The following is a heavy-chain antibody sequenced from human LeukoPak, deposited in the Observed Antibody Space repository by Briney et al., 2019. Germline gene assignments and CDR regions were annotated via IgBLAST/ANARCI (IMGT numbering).Heavy chain of an antibody. J-gene: IGHJ4*02. CDR2: ISYDGSNK. CDR1: GFTFSSYA. D-gene: IGHD3-22*01. CDR3: ARVGDSSGYLDY. V-gene: IGHV3-30-3*01. Sequence: PGGSLRLSCAASGFTFSSYAMHWVRQAPGKGLEWVAVISYDGSNKYYADSVKGRFTISRDNSKNTLYLQMNSLRAEDTAVYYCARVGDSSGYLDYWAREPWSPSPQ.